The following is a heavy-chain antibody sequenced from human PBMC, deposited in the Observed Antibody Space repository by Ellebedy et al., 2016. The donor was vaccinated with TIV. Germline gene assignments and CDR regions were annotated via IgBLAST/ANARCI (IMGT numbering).Heavy chain of an antibody. CDR2: ITSNSRNI. CDR1: GFNFISYT. J-gene: IGHJ4*02. CDR3: AREGDY. V-gene: IGHV3-21*01. Sequence: PGGSLRLSCAASGFNFISYTMNWVRQAPGKGLEWVAAITSNSRNIYYADSVKGRFTISRDNAKNSLYLKMSSLRAEDTAVYYCAREGDYWGQGSLVAVSS.